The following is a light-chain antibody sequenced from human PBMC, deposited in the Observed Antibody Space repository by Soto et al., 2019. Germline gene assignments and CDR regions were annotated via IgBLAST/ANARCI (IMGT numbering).Light chain of an antibody. Sequence: EIVLTQSPGILSLSPGERATLSCRASQSVINNYLAWYQQKPGQAPRLLISDASNRATGIPARFSGSGSGTDFTLTISSLEPEDFAVYYCQQRSNWPLTFGGGTKVEIK. V-gene: IGKV3D-20*02. CDR3: QQRSNWPLT. J-gene: IGKJ4*01. CDR1: QSVINNY. CDR2: DAS.